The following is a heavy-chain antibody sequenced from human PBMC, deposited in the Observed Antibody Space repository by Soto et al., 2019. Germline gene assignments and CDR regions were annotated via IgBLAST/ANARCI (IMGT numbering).Heavy chain of an antibody. CDR2: ISSSSSTI. D-gene: IGHD5-18*01. V-gene: IGHV3-48*02. CDR1: GCTFSSYS. Sequence: PGGSLRLSCAASGCTFSSYSMNWVRQAPGKGLEWVSYISSSSSTIYYADSVKGRFTISRDNAKNSLYLQMNSLRDEDTAVYYCARDRGRDTAMDKRAYYYGMDVWGQGTTVTVSS. CDR3: ARDRGRDTAMDKRAYYYGMDV. J-gene: IGHJ6*02.